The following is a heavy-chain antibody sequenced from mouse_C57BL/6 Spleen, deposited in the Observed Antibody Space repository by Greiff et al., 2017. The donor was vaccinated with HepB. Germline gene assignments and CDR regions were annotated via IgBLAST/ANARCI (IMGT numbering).Heavy chain of an antibody. CDR3: AREGYYGSRGWYFDV. V-gene: IGHV1-69*01. D-gene: IGHD1-1*01. CDR1: GYTFTSYW. Sequence: VQLQQPGAELVMPGASVKLSCKASGYTFTSYWMHWVKQRPGQGLEWIGEIDPSDSYTNYNQKFKGKSTLTVDKSSSTAYMQLSSLTSEDSAVYYCAREGYYGSRGWYFDVWGTGTTVTVSS. CDR2: IDPSDSYT. J-gene: IGHJ1*03.